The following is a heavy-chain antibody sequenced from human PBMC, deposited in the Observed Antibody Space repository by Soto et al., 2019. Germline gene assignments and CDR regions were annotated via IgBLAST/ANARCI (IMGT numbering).Heavy chain of an antibody. V-gene: IGHV3-30*18. Sequence: QVHLVESGGGVVQPGRSLTISCVGSGFAFSTYGMHWVRQAPAKGLEWVALISYDGTDKYYADSVKDRFSISRDNSKQTPSLQMDSLRPEDTAVYYCAKDFGAWSDSWGQGTLVNVSS. J-gene: IGHJ5*02. CDR3: AKDFGAWSDS. CDR1: GFAFSTYG. D-gene: IGHD6-19*01. CDR2: ISYDGTDK.